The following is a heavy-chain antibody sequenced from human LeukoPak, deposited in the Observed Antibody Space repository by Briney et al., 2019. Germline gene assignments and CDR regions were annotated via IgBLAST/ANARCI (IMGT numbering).Heavy chain of an antibody. CDR1: GFTFMTYW. Sequence: GGSLRLSCAASGFTFMTYWMTWVRQAPGKGLEWVANVKQDGNEKNYVDSVKGRFTISRDSAKNSLYLQMNSLRVEDTAVYYCARGASVVAGSDNALDIWGQGTMVTVSS. V-gene: IGHV3-7*01. CDR3: ARGASVVAGSDNALDI. J-gene: IGHJ3*02. CDR2: VKQDGNEK. D-gene: IGHD6-19*01.